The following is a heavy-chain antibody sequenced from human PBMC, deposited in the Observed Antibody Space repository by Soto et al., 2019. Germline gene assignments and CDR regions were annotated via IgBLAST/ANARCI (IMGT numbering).Heavy chain of an antibody. V-gene: IGHV1-3*01. CDR1: GYTFSSYS. CDR2: INVANGNT. CDR3: ARGWADY. J-gene: IGHJ4*02. D-gene: IGHD1-26*01. Sequence: QVQLVQSGAEVKKPGASVKVSCKASGYTFSSYSMHWVRQAPGQRLEWLGWINVANGNTKYSQKFQGRVTITRDTSARTAYVDLSSLRFEDTAVYYCARGWADYWGQGTLVTVSS.